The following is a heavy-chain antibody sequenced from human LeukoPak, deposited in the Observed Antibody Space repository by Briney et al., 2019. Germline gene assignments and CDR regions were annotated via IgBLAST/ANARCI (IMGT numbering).Heavy chain of an antibody. J-gene: IGHJ6*02. Sequence: GGSLRLSCAASGFTVSSNYMGWVRQAPGKGLEWVSVIYSSGSTYYADSVKGRFTISRDNYKNTLYLQMNSLRAEDTAVYYCAKEAALGYCSGGRCYTHYYGMDVWGQGTTVTVSS. CDR2: IYSSGST. CDR1: GFTVSSNY. CDR3: AKEAALGYCSGGRCYTHYYGMDV. D-gene: IGHD2-15*01. V-gene: IGHV3-53*01.